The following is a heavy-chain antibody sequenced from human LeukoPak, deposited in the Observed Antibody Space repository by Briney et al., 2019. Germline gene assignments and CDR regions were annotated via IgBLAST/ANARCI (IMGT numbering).Heavy chain of an antibody. V-gene: IGHV3-48*02. CDR3: ARGRTSSWYFDY. CDR1: GFIFSGSA. Sequence: GGSLRLSCAASGFIFSGSAIHWVRQAPGKGLEWISFITSSSSTIYYADSVKGRLTISRDNAKNSLYLQMNSLRDEDTAVYYCARGRTSSWYFDYWGRGTLVTVSS. J-gene: IGHJ4*01. CDR2: ITSSSSTI. D-gene: IGHD6-13*01.